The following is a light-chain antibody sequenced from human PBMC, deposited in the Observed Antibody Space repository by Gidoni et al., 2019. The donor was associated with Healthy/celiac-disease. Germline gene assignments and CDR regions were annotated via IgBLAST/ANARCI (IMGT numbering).Light chain of an antibody. CDR2: GAS. Sequence: DIVLTQSPGTLSLSPGERATLTCRASQRVSSSYLAWYQQKPGQAPRLLIYGASSRATGLPDRFSGSGSGTDFTLTISRLEPEDFAVYYCQQYESSPRTFGQXTKVEIK. CDR3: QQYESSPRT. J-gene: IGKJ1*01. V-gene: IGKV3-20*01. CDR1: QRVSSSY.